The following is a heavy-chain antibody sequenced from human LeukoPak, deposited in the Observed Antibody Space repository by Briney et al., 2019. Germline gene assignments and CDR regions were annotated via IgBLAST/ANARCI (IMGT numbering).Heavy chain of an antibody. V-gene: IGHV5-51*01. D-gene: IGHD4-11*01. J-gene: IGHJ4*02. CDR1: GYTFPKYW. Sequence: GDPLKISCQASGYTFPKYWIGGVRKIPGKGLEWMGIIYPGDSDTRYGPSFQGQVTISVDKSINPAYLQWIRLKASDTAMYYCARRFGERLYSNNDAFDSWGQGTLVTVSS. CDR2: IYPGDSDT. CDR3: ARRFGERLYSNNDAFDS.